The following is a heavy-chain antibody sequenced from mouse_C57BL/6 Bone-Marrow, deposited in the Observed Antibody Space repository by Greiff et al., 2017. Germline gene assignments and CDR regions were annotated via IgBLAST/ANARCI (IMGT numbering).Heavy chain of an antibody. V-gene: IGHV5-9*01. D-gene: IGHD1-1*01. CDR2: ISGGGGNT. J-gene: IGHJ4*01. Sequence: EVQVVESGGGLVKPGGSLKLSCAASGFTFSSYTMSWVRQTPVKRLEWVATISGGGGNTYYPDSVKGRFTISRDNAKNTLYLQMSRMRTENTAFYYCASPSSYYGSRCGDYYAMDYWGQGTSVTVSS. CDR1: GFTFSSYT. CDR3: ASPSSYYGSRCGDYYAMDY.